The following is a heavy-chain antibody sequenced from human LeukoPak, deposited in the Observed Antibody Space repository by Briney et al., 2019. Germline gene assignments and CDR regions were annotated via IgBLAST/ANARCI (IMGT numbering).Heavy chain of an antibody. Sequence: PSETLSLTCAVSGGSISSSNWWSWVRQPPGKGLEWIGEIYHSGSTNYNPSLKSRVTISVDTSKNQFSLKLSSVTAADTAVYYCARVAQAASGLRYFDYWGQGTLVTVSS. D-gene: IGHD6-13*01. CDR1: GGSISSSNW. J-gene: IGHJ4*02. V-gene: IGHV4-4*02. CDR2: IYHSGST. CDR3: ARVAQAASGLRYFDY.